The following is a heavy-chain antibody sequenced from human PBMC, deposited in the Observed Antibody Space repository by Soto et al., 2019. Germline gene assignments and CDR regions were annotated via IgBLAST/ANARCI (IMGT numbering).Heavy chain of an antibody. J-gene: IGHJ6*02. V-gene: IGHV3-20*04. Sequence: EVQLVESGGGVVRPGGSLRLSCAASGFTFDDYGMSWVRQAPGKGLEWVSGINWNGGSTGYADSVKGRFTISRDNAKNSLYLQMNSLRAEDTALYYCARSYDYGDLGRGYYYGMDAWGQGTTVTVSS. CDR1: GFTFDDYG. CDR3: ARSYDYGDLGRGYYYGMDA. CDR2: INWNGGST. D-gene: IGHD4-17*01.